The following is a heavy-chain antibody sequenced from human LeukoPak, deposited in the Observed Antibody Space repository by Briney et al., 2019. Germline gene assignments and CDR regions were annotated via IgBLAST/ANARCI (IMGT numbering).Heavy chain of an antibody. CDR1: GGTSISYA. Sequence: ASVKVSCKASGGTSISYAINWVRQAPGQGLEWMGWINPNSGGTNYAQKFQGRVTMTRDTSISTAYMELSRLRSDDTAVYYCARDSYNWNAGVFDYWGQGTLVTVSS. CDR3: ARDSYNWNAGVFDY. D-gene: IGHD1-1*01. CDR2: INPNSGGT. V-gene: IGHV1-2*02. J-gene: IGHJ4*02.